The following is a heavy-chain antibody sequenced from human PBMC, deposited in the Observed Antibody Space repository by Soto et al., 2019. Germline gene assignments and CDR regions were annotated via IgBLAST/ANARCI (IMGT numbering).Heavy chain of an antibody. CDR1: GFTFSSYW. J-gene: IGHJ4*02. D-gene: IGHD6-19*01. CDR2: IKQDGSEK. V-gene: IGHV3-7*01. Sequence: ESGGGLVQPGGSLRLSCAASGFTFSSYWMSWVRQAPGKGLEWVANIKQDGSEKYYVDSVKGRFTISRDNAKNSLYLQMNSQRAEDTAVYYCARDIKPYSSGWYNVRWGLDYWGQGTLVTVSS. CDR3: ARDIKPYSSGWYNVRWGLDY.